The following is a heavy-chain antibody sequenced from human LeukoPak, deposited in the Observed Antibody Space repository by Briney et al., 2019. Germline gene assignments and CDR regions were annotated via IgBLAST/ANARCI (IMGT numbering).Heavy chain of an antibody. CDR1: GGSINSSSYY. Sequence: ASETLSLTCTVYGGSINSSSYYWGWIRQPPGKGLEWIGEIYHSRTTNYNPSVKSRVTISVDKSKNQFSLKLNSVTAADTAVYYCARAPNQPSSGYYSFDYWGQGTLVTVSS. D-gene: IGHD3-22*01. V-gene: IGHV4-39*07. CDR3: ARAPNQPSSGYYSFDY. J-gene: IGHJ4*02. CDR2: IYHSRTT.